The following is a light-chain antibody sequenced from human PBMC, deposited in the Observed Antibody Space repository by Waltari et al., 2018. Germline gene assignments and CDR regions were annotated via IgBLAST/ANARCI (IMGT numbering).Light chain of an antibody. CDR3: QQTYSHFRT. CDR1: QSSSTH. J-gene: IGKJ1*01. V-gene: IGKV1-39*01. Sequence: DIQMTQSPSSLSASVGDRVTITCRASQSSSTHLNWYQQKQGKAPKLLIFAAFSLQSGVPSRFRGSATGRDFTLIISSLQPEDFATYYCQQTYSHFRTFGQGTKVEIK. CDR2: AAF.